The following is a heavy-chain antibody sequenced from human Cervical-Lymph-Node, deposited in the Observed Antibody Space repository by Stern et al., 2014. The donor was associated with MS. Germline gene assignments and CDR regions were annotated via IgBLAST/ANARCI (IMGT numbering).Heavy chain of an antibody. J-gene: IGHJ4*02. CDR2: INPIGGST. D-gene: IGHD6-13*01. CDR3: ATYSSSWYPPWC. CDR1: GNTFTSYS. V-gene: IGHV1-46*01. Sequence: QVQLVQSGAEVTKPGASVKISCKASGNTFTSYSMHWVRQATGQGLEWMGIINPIGGSTHYAQKFQGRVTMTRDTSTSTVYMEVSSLRSDDAAVYYCATYSSSWYPPWCWDQGTLVTVSS.